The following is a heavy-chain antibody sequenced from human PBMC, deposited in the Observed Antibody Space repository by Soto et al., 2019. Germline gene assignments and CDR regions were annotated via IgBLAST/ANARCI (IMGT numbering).Heavy chain of an antibody. Sequence: GGSLRLSCAASGFTSGSYARRWVRQAPGAGLEGVSSIGCSGGSTCYADSVKVRFTISRDNSKNTLYLQMNSLRAEDTALYHCAKETLPSWTRLYYFHXWGQVTLVTVPX. V-gene: IGHV3-23*01. CDR3: AKETLPSWTRLYYFHX. CDR2: IGCSGGST. J-gene: IGHJ4*02. D-gene: IGHD1-1*01. CDR1: GFTSGSYA.